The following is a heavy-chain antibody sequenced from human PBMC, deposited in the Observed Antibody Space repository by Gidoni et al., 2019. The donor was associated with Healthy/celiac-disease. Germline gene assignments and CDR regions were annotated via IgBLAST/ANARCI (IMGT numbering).Heavy chain of an antibody. D-gene: IGHD3-10*01. V-gene: IGHV3-30-3*01. Sequence: QVQLVESGGGVVQPGRSLRLSCAASGFTFSSYAMHWFRQAPGKGLGWVAVISYDGSNKYYADSVKGRFTISRDNSKNTLYLQMNSLRAEDTAVYYCARDLWFGELLWTFDYWGQGTLVSVSS. CDR1: GFTFSSYA. J-gene: IGHJ4*02. CDR2: ISYDGSNK. CDR3: ARDLWFGELLWTFDY.